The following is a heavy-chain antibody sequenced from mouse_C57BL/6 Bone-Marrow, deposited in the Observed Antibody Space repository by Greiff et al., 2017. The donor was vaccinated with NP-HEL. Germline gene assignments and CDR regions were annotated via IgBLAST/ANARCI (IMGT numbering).Heavy chain of an antibody. CDR1: GYAFSSSW. CDR3: ARRGYYYGSPLRGYAMDY. Sequence: VQLQQSGPELVKPGASVKISCKASGYAFSSSWMNWVKQRPGKGLEWIGRIYPGDGDTNYNGKFKGKATLTADKSSSTAYMQLSSLTSEDSAVYFCARRGYYYGSPLRGYAMDYWGQGTSVTVSS. CDR2: IYPGDGDT. V-gene: IGHV1-82*01. J-gene: IGHJ4*01. D-gene: IGHD1-1*01.